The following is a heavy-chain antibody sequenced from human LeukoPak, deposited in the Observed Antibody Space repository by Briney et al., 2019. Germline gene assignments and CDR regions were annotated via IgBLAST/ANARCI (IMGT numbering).Heavy chain of an antibody. J-gene: IGHJ4*02. CDR3: AREVRYDSFDY. CDR2: IHYSGST. Sequence: PSETLSLTCTVSGDSFSSYYWSWIRQPPGKGLEWIGYIHYSGSTSYNPSLGSRVTISVDTSKNQFSLKLSSVTAADTAVYYCAREVRYDSFDYWGQGTLVTVSS. CDR1: GDSFSSYY. V-gene: IGHV4-59*01. D-gene: IGHD5-12*01.